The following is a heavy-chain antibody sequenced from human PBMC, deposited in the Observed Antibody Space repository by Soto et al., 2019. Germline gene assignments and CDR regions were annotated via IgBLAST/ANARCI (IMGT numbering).Heavy chain of an antibody. J-gene: IGHJ3*02. V-gene: IGHV1-8*01. CDR2: MNPNSGNT. D-gene: IGHD3-10*01. CDR3: ARASPGGLLWFGESVIYASAI. CDR1: GYPFTSYD. Sequence: AASVKVSCKASGYPFTSYDINWVRQATGQGLEWMGWMNPNSGNTGYAQKFQGRVTMTRNTSISTDYMELSSLRSEDTAVYYCARASPGGLLWFGESVIYASAIWGRGRMVTVSS.